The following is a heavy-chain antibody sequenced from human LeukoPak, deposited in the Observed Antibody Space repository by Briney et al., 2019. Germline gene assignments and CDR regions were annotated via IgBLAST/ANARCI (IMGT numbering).Heavy chain of an antibody. CDR2: IYYSGST. Sequence: PSETLSLTCTVSGYSISSGYYWGWIRQPPGKGLEWIGYIYYSGSTNYNPSLKSRVTISVDTSKNQFSLKLSSVTAADTAVYYCARATYYYGSGSYDGWVRRFDPWGQGTLVTVSS. CDR3: ARATYYYGSGSYDGWVRRFDP. V-gene: IGHV4-61*01. D-gene: IGHD3-10*01. J-gene: IGHJ5*02. CDR1: GYSISSGYY.